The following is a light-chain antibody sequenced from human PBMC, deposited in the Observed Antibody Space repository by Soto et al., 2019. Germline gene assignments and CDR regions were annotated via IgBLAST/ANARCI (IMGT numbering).Light chain of an antibody. V-gene: IGKV3-20*01. CDR1: QSVNSNY. J-gene: IGKJ1*01. CDR3: QQYDSTPLT. CDR2: GAS. Sequence: EIVLTQSPGTLSLSPGDRATLSCRASQSVNSNYLAWYQRKPGQAPRLLIYGASNRATDIPYRFSASGSGTDITLTITRLEAEDFAVYYCQQYDSTPLTFGQGTKVEV.